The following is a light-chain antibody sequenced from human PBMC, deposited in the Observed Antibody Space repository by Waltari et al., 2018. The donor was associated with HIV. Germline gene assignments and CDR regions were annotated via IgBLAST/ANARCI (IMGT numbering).Light chain of an antibody. Sequence: DIVMTQAPLSSPVTLGQPASISCRSSQSLVHTDGDTYLSWLHQRPGQPTRLLIYKVSNRFSGVPERFSGSGAGTDFTLKVSRVEAEDVGVYYCVQTTQIPVTFGGGTKVEIK. J-gene: IGKJ4*01. CDR1: QSLVHTDGDTY. CDR2: KVS. V-gene: IGKV2-24*01. CDR3: VQTTQIPVT.